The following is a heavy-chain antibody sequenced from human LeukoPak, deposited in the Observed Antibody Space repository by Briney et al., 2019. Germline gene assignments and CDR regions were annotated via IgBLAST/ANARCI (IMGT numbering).Heavy chain of an antibody. V-gene: IGHV4-4*07. D-gene: IGHD3-9*01. CDR1: GGSISSYY. CDR3: ARVVYDILTGYYYFDY. CDR2: IYTSGST. Sequence: SETLSLTCTVSGGSISSYYWSWIRQPAGKGLEWIGRIYTSGSTNYNPPLKSRVTMSVDTSKNQFSLKLSSVTAADTAVYYCARVVYDILTGYYYFDYWGQGTLVTVSS. J-gene: IGHJ4*02.